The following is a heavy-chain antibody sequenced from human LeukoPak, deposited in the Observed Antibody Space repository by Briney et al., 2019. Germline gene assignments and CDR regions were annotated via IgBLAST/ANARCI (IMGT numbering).Heavy chain of an antibody. CDR2: IYYSGNT. V-gene: IGHV4-30-4*08. CDR1: GGSISSGNYH. Sequence: SSETLSLTCTVSGGSISSGNYHWSWIRQPPGKGLEWIGYIYYSGNTYYNPSLKSRVTISVDTSKNQFSPKLRSLTAADTAVYYCARDREAYGSGLHYYYYMDVWGKGTTVTVS. D-gene: IGHD3-10*01. CDR3: ARDREAYGSGLHYYYYMDV. J-gene: IGHJ6*03.